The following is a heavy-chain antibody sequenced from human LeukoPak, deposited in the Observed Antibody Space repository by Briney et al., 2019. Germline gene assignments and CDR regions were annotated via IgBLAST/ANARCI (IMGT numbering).Heavy chain of an antibody. Sequence: GGSLRLSCTASGFIFNDYYMSWIRQTPGKGLEWLSYISRTGNTIYYRDSVKGRFTISRVNANNQLHLQMDNLRAEDTAVYFCARDLGSSTVTTAFDYWGQGTLVTVSS. V-gene: IGHV3-11*01. CDR2: ISRTGNTI. CDR3: ARDLGSSTVTTAFDY. J-gene: IGHJ4*02. CDR1: GFIFNDYY. D-gene: IGHD4-17*01.